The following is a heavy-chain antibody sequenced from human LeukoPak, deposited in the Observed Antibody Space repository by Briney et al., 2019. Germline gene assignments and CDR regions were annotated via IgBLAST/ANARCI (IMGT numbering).Heavy chain of an antibody. CDR1: GFTFSDYY. CDR3: AKCGSVVVTDYVDY. Sequence: QSGGSLRLSCAASGFTFSDYYMSWIRQAPGKGLEWVSYISSSGSTIYYADSVKGRFTISRDNAKNSLYLQMNSLRAEDTAVYYCAKCGSVVVTDYVDYWGQGTLVTVSS. D-gene: IGHD2-21*02. J-gene: IGHJ4*02. V-gene: IGHV3-11*01. CDR2: ISSSGSTI.